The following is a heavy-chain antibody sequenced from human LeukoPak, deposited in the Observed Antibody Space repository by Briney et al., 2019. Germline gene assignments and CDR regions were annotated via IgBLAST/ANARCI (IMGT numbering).Heavy chain of an antibody. D-gene: IGHD6-19*01. J-gene: IGHJ4*02. V-gene: IGHV1-69*13. CDR2: IIPIFGTA. CDR3: ARDIAVAGTSGYFDY. CDR1: GATFSSSA. Sequence: SVKVSCKASGATFSSSAISWVRQAPGQGLEWMGGIIPIFGTANYAQKFQGRVTITADESTSTAYRELSSLRSEDTAVYYCARDIAVAGTSGYFDYWGQGTLVTVSS.